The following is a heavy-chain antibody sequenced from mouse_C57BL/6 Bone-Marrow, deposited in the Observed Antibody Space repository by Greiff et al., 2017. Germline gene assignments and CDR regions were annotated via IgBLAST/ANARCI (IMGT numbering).Heavy chain of an antibody. D-gene: IGHD1-1*01. CDR2: IYPRSGNT. CDR3: ARSPGSSHYRYFDV. CDR1: GYTFTSYG. J-gene: IGHJ1*03. Sequence: QVQLQQSGAELARPGASVKLSCKASGYTFTSYGISWVKQRTGQGLEWIGEIYPRSGNTYYNEKFKGKATLTADKSSSTAYMELRSLTSEDSAVYFCARSPGSSHYRYFDVWGTGTTVTVSS. V-gene: IGHV1-81*01.